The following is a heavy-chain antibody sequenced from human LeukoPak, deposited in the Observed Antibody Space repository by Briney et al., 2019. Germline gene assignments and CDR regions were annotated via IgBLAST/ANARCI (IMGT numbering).Heavy chain of an antibody. CDR2: IYYSGST. J-gene: IGHJ4*02. V-gene: IGHV4-59*12. CDR3: ARADSTKWSVFDY. D-gene: IGHD2-8*01. Sequence: PSETLSLTCTVSGGSISSYYWSWIRKPPGQGMEWIGYIYYSGSTNYNPSLKSRVTISVDTSKNQFSLKLSSVTAADTAVYYCARADSTKWSVFDYWGQGTLVTVSS. CDR1: GGSISSYY.